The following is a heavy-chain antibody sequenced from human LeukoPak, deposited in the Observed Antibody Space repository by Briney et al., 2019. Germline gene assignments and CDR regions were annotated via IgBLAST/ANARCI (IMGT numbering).Heavy chain of an antibody. Sequence: NPSETLSLTCTVFGGFISSSSYYWGWIRQPPGKGLEWIASIYYSGSTYYNPSLKSRVTISVDTSKNQYSLKLSSVTAADTAVYYCARHNWNGGFDYWGQGNLVSVS. CDR1: GGFISSSSYY. J-gene: IGHJ4*02. CDR3: ARHNWNGGFDY. D-gene: IGHD1-20*01. V-gene: IGHV4-39*01. CDR2: IYYSGST.